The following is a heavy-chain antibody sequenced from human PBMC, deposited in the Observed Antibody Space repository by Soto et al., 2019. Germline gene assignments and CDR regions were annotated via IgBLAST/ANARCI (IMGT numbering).Heavy chain of an antibody. CDR2: IYYSGDT. CDR1: GGSIRSGDYY. CDR3: ARVTVSRATGNGYGMDV. J-gene: IGHJ6*02. V-gene: IGHV4-30-4*01. Sequence: TLSLTCTVSGGSIRSGDYYWSWIRQPPGKGLEWSGYIYYSGDTYYNPSLKSRLTVSIDTSRNQFSLNLSSVTAADTAVYYCARVTVSRATGNGYGMDVWGQGTTVTVSS. D-gene: IGHD2-8*01.